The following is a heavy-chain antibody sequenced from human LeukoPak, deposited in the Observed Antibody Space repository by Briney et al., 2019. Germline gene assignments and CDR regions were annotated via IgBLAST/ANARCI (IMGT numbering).Heavy chain of an antibody. CDR1: GGSISSYY. CDR3: ASSVYYDSSGYYYRSGGFDY. CDR2: IYYSGST. D-gene: IGHD3-22*01. Sequence: SETLSLTCTVSGGSISSYYWSWIRQPPGKGPEWIGYIYYSGSTNYNPSLKSRVTISVDTSKNQSSLKLSSVTAADTAVYYCASSVYYDSSGYYYRSGGFDYWGQGTLVTVSS. V-gene: IGHV4-59*08. J-gene: IGHJ4*02.